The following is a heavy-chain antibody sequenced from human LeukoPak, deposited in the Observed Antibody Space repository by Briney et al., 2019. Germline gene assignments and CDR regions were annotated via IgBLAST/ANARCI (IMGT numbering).Heavy chain of an antibody. V-gene: IGHV1-69*04. CDR3: ARDQVPSIAARPWNNWFDP. Sequence: SVEVSCKASGGTFSSYAISWVRQAPGQGLEWMGRIIPILGIANYAQKFQGRVTITADKSTSTAYMELSSLRSEDTAVYYCARDQVPSIAARPWNNWFDPWGQGTLVTVSS. CDR2: IIPILGIA. D-gene: IGHD6-6*01. J-gene: IGHJ5*02. CDR1: GGTFSSYA.